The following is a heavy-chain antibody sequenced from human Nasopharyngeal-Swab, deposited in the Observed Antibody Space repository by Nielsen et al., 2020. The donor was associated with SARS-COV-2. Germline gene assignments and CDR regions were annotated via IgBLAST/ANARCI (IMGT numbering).Heavy chain of an antibody. Sequence: WIRQPPGKGLEWIGEIYHSGSTNYNRSLKSRINISLDKSKNQFSLKLRSVTAADTAVYYCARVIAWFDPWGQGTLVTVSS. CDR2: IYHSGST. D-gene: IGHD2-15*01. J-gene: IGHJ5*02. V-gene: IGHV4-4*02. CDR3: ARVIAWFDP.